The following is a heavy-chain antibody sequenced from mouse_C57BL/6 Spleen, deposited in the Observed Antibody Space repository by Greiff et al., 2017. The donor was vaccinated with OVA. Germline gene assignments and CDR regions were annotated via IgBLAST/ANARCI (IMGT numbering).Heavy chain of an antibody. J-gene: IGHJ3*01. D-gene: IGHD1-1*01. V-gene: IGHV1-9*01. CDR3: ARFGGSSYDWFAY. CDR2: ILPGSGST. Sequence: VQLQQSGAELMKPGASVKLSCKATGYTFTGYWLEWVQQRPGPGLEWIGEILPGSGSTHYNEKFKGKATFTADTSSNTAYMQLSSLTTEDSAIYYCARFGGSSYDWFAYWGQGTLVTVSA. CDR1: GYTFTGYW.